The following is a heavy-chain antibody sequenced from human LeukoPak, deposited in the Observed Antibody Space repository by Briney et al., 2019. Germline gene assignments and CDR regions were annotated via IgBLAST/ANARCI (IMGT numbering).Heavy chain of an antibody. CDR3: AKDRWAGGGTYYFDY. CDR1: GFTFSSYA. V-gene: IGHV3-23*01. D-gene: IGHD1-26*01. Sequence: GGSLRLSCAASGFTFSSYAMSWVRQAPGKGLEWVSGISSSGDNTYYADSVKGRFTISRDNSENKLYLQMNSLRAEDTAPYYCAKDRWAGGGTYYFDYWGQGTVVTVSA. J-gene: IGHJ4*02. CDR2: ISSSGDNT.